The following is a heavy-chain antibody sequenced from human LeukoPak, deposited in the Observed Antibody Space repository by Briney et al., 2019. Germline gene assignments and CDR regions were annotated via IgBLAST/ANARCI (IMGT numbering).Heavy chain of an antibody. CDR3: ARDNSVRDEAWWFNP. J-gene: IGHJ5*02. CDR1: GGSISSSSYY. CDR2: IYYSGST. Sequence: PSETLSLTCTVSGGSISSSSYYWGWFRQPPGQGLEWIGSIYYSGSTYYNPSLKSRVTISVDTSKNQFSLKLSSVTAADTAVYHCARDNSVRDEAWWFNPWGQGTLVTVSS. D-gene: IGHD5-24*01. V-gene: IGHV4-39*07.